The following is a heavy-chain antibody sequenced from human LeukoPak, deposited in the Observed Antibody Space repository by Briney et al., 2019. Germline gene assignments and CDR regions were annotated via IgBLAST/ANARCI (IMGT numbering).Heavy chain of an antibody. CDR3: ARDHYDFWSGNPGSAFDI. Sequence: PSETLSLTCTVSGYSISSGYYWGWIRQPPGKGLEWIGYIYYSGSTNYNPSLKSRVTISVDTSKNQFSLKLSSVTAADTAVYYCARDHYDFWSGNPGSAFDIWGQGTMVTVSS. CDR1: GYSISSGYY. D-gene: IGHD3-3*01. CDR2: IYYSGST. J-gene: IGHJ3*02. V-gene: IGHV4-61*01.